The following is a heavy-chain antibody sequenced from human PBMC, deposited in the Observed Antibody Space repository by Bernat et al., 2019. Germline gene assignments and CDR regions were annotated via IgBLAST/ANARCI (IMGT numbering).Heavy chain of an antibody. J-gene: IGHJ6*02. Sequence: EVQLLESGGGLVQPGGSLRLSCAASGFTFSSYAMSWVRQAPGKGLEWVSAISGSGGSTYYADSVKGRFNISRDNSKTTLYQQMTNLRAEDTAVCYYAKDPTGTTSGGFDYYYGMDVWGQGTTVTVSS. D-gene: IGHD1-7*01. CDR3: AKDPTGTTSGGFDYYYGMDV. CDR1: GFTFSSYA. CDR2: ISGSGGST. V-gene: IGHV3-23*01.